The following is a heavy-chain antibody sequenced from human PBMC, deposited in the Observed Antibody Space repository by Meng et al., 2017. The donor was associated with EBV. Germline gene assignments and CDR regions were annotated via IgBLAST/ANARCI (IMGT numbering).Heavy chain of an antibody. Sequence: GGVRKLGWSVKSSCKIFGGPFGNYAFVGVGQAPEKGLGWLGGFLPGLGQPTNAQKFQARVKITADGPTSTHNMDLSSLRSEDTAIYSCASESGGGYTPDYWGQGTLVTVSS. CDR3: ASESGGGYTPDY. J-gene: IGHJ4*02. D-gene: IGHD5-18*01. CDR1: GGPFGNYA. CDR2: FLPGLGQP. V-gene: IGHV1-69*01.